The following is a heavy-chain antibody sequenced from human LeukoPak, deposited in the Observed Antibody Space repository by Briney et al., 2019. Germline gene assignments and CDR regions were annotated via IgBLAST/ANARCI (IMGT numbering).Heavy chain of an antibody. CDR3: ASSLAGYQVSTYFYMDV. Sequence: PSETLSLTCTVSGGSISSYYWSWIRQPPGKGLEWIGYIYYSGSTNYNPSLKSRVTISVDTSKNQFSLKLSSVTAADTAVYYCASSLAGYQVSTYFYMDVWGKGTTVTVSS. CDR1: GGSISSYY. J-gene: IGHJ6*03. V-gene: IGHV4-59*08. CDR2: IYYSGST. D-gene: IGHD3-9*01.